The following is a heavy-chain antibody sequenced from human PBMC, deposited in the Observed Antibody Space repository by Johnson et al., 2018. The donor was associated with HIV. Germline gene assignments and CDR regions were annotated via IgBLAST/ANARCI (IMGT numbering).Heavy chain of an antibody. CDR2: ISYDGSNK. J-gene: IGHJ3*02. CDR3: ARLRGAFDI. V-gene: IGHV3-30*04. Sequence: QVQLVESGGGVVQPGRSLRLSCAASGFTFSSYAMHWVRQAPGKGLEWVAAISYDGSNKDYADSVKGRFTISRDNSKNTLYLQMNSLRAEDTAVYYCARLRGAFDIWGQWTMVTVSS. CDR1: GFTFSSYA.